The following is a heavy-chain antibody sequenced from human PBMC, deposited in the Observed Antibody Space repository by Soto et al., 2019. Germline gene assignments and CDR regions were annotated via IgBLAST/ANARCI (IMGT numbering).Heavy chain of an antibody. V-gene: IGHV3-23*01. J-gene: IGHJ4*02. CDR2: ITPGGDNT. CDR3: AKNAGGTCHSRVEC. CDR1: VFTFTSHA. Sequence: PVGSLRLSCASSVFTFTSHAMNCVRHSPGKGLEWVAGITPGGDNTYYADSVKGRFTISRDNSKNTVYLQMNYLRAEDTALYYCAKNAGGTCHSRVECWGQGTLVIVSS. D-gene: IGHD2-15*01.